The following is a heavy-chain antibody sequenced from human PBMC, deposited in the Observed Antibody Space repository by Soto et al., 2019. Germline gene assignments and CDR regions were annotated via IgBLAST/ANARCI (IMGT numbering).Heavy chain of an antibody. CDR2: INHSGST. V-gene: IGHV4-34*01. CDR1: GGSFSGYY. Sequence: SETLSLTCAVYGGSFSGYYWSWIRQPPGKGLEWIGEINHSGSTNHNPSLKSRVTISVDTSKNQFSLKLSSVTAADTAVYYCASLSALIVGAFDIWGQGTMVTVSS. CDR3: ASLSALIVGAFDI. D-gene: IGHD1-26*01. J-gene: IGHJ3*02.